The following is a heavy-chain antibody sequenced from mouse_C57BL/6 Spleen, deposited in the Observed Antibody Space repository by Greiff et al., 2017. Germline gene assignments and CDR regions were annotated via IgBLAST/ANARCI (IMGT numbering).Heavy chain of an antibody. CDR2: IYPGSGNT. D-gene: IGHD3-2*02. CDR3: ARVLTAQAMFDY. Sequence: VQLQQSGAELVRPGASVKLSCKASGYTFTDYYINWVKQRPGQGLEWIARIYPGSGNTYYNEKFKGKATLTAEKSSSTAYMQLSSLTSEDSAVYFCARVLTAQAMFDYWGQGTTLTVSS. CDR1: GYTFTDYY. V-gene: IGHV1-76*01. J-gene: IGHJ2*01.